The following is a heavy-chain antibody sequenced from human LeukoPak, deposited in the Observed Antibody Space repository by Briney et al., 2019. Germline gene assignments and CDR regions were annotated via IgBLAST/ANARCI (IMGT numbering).Heavy chain of an antibody. V-gene: IGHV1-2*02. CDR3: ARDWSGYDPIGFFDY. Sequence: GASVKVSCTASGYIFTDYYMHWVRQAPGQGLEWLGWINLRNGGTRYAQKFQGRVTLTGDSSINTAYMDMSGLRSGDAAVYFCARDWSGYDPIGFFDYWGQGTLVTVSS. CDR1: GYIFTDYY. J-gene: IGHJ4*02. CDR2: INLRNGGT. D-gene: IGHD5-12*01.